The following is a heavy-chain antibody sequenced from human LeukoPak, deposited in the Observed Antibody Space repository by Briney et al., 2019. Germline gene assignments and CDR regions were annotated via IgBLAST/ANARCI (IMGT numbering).Heavy chain of an antibody. CDR3: ARPGGGYSYGFFDY. J-gene: IGHJ4*02. Sequence: GSLRLSCAASGFTFSSYAMSWVRQPPGKGLEWIGEINHSGGTNYNPSLKSRVTISVDTSKNQFSLKLSSVTAADTAVYYCARPGGGYSYGFFDYWGQGTLVTVSS. V-gene: IGHV4-34*01. D-gene: IGHD5-18*01. CDR1: GFTFSSYA. CDR2: INHSGGT.